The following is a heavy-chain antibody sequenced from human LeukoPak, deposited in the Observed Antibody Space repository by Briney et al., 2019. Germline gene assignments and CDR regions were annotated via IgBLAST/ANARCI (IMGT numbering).Heavy chain of an antibody. Sequence: PSETLSLTCAVYGGSFSGYYWSWIRQPPGKGLEWSGEINHSGSTNYNPSLKSRVTISVDTSKNQFSLKLSSVTAADTAVYYCARGDIVVVPAAILPPAFDIWGQGTMVTVSS. V-gene: IGHV4-34*01. J-gene: IGHJ3*02. D-gene: IGHD2-2*01. CDR3: ARGDIVVVPAAILPPAFDI. CDR2: INHSGST. CDR1: GGSFSGYY.